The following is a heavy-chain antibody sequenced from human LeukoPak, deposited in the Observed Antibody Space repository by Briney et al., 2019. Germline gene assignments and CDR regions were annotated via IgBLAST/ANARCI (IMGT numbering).Heavy chain of an antibody. Sequence: HSGGSLRLSCAASGFTFSSYAMSWVRQAPGKGLEWVSAISGSGGSTYYADSVKGRFTISRDNSRNTLYLQMDSLRAEDTAVYYCAKGIRAARGVDFDYWGQGTLVTVSS. CDR3: AKGIRAARGVDFDY. CDR2: ISGSGGST. CDR1: GFTFSSYA. J-gene: IGHJ4*02. V-gene: IGHV3-23*01. D-gene: IGHD6-6*01.